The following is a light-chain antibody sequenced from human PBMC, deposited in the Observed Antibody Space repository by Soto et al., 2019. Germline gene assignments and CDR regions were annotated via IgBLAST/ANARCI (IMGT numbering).Light chain of an antibody. V-gene: IGKV3-15*01. J-gene: IGKJ1*01. CDR1: QSVSTT. CDR3: QQYNEWPTT. CDR2: GAS. Sequence: EAFITRSPAPLSVSPGQRASLSCRASQSVSTTVAWYHQKPGQAPRLLVYGASTRATGIPARFSGSGAATDLTLTITSLQSEEFGVYFCQQYNEWPTTFGQGTKVDIK.